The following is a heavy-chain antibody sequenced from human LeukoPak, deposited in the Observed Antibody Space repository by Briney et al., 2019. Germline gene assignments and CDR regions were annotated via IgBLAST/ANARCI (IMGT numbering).Heavy chain of an antibody. CDR1: GFTARRTN. CDR3: AREPREPDAFDI. Sequence: PGGSLRLSCAASGFTARRTNINWVPQAPGKGRGWVSVIYSGGSTYYADSVKGRFTISRDNSKNTLYLQMNSLRAEDTAVYYCAREPREPDAFDIWGQGTMVTVSS. V-gene: IGHV3-53*01. CDR2: IYSGGST. J-gene: IGHJ3*02. D-gene: IGHD1-14*01.